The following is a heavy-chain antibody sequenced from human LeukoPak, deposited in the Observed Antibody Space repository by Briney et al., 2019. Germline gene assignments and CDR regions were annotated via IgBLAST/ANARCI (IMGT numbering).Heavy chain of an antibody. CDR1: GGTFSSYA. Sequence: ASVKVSCKASGGTFSSYAISWVRQAPGQGLEWMGGIIPIFGTANYAQKSQGRVTITADKSTSTAYMELSSLRSEDTAVYYCASSSQYYYGSGSAIFDYWGQGTLVTVSS. D-gene: IGHD3-10*01. J-gene: IGHJ4*02. CDR3: ASSSQYYYGSGSAIFDY. V-gene: IGHV1-69*06. CDR2: IIPIFGTA.